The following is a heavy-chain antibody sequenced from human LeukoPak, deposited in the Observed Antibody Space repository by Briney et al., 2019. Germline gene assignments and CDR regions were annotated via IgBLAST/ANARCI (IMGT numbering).Heavy chain of an antibody. Sequence: QSGGSLRLSCAASGFTFSSYEMNWVRQAPGKGLEWVLYISSSGSTIYYADSVKGRFTISRDNAKNSLYLQMNSLRAEDTAAYYCARVSRIAAAEPFAYWGQGTLVTVSS. J-gene: IGHJ4*02. CDR1: GFTFSSYE. D-gene: IGHD6-13*01. V-gene: IGHV3-48*03. CDR2: ISSSGSTI. CDR3: ARVSRIAAAEPFAY.